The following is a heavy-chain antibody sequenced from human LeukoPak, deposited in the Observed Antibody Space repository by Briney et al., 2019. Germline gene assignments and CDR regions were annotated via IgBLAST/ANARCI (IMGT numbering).Heavy chain of an antibody. J-gene: IGHJ6*03. V-gene: IGHV4-4*07. CDR3: GRVLRGPYYYYMDV. CDR1: GGSISSYY. CDR2: IYTSGST. Sequence: SETLSLTCTVSGGSISSYYWSWIRQPAGKGLEWIGRIYTSGSTNYNPSLKSRVTMSVDTSKNQFSLKLSSVTAADTAVYYCGRVLRGPYYYYMDVWGKGTTVTVSS. D-gene: IGHD6-25*01.